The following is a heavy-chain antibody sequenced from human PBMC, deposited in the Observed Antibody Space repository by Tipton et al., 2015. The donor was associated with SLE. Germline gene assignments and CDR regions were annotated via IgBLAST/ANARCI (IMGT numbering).Heavy chain of an antibody. Sequence: TLSLTCTVSGGSISSYYWSWIRQPPGKGLEWIGYIYYSGSTNYNPSLKSRVTISVDTSKNQFSLKLSSVTAADTAVYYCARQGIMASAGLGYWGQGTLVTVSS. CDR1: GGSISSYY. V-gene: IGHV4-59*08. CDR2: IYYSGST. D-gene: IGHD6-13*01. J-gene: IGHJ4*02. CDR3: ARQGIMASAGLGY.